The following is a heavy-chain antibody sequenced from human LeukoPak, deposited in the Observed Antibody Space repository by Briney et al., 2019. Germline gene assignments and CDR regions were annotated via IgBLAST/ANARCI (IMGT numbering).Heavy chain of an antibody. J-gene: IGHJ6*02. CDR3: ARHQGGMDV. CDR1: GYSFTTYW. CDR2: ISPGDFDT. V-gene: IGHV5-51*01. Sequence: GESLKISCRTSGYSFTTYWVVWVRQMPGKGLEWMGMISPGDFDTRYTPSFKGQVTISADKSISTVYLQWSSLKTSDTAIYYCARHQGGMDVWGQGTTVTVSS.